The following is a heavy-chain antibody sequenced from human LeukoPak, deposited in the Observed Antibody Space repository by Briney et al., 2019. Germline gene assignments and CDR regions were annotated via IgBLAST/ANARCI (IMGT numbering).Heavy chain of an antibody. CDR2: MSPNSGGT. J-gene: IGHJ6*02. CDR1: GYTFTSYD. V-gene: IGHV1-8*01. D-gene: IGHD3-10*01. Sequence: ASVKVSCKASGYTFTSYDINWVRQATGQGLEWMGWMSPNSGGTGYALKFQGRVTMTRNISISTAYMELSSLRSEDTAVYYCARVPTGDYYYGLDVWGQGTTVTVSS. CDR3: ARVPTGDYYYGLDV.